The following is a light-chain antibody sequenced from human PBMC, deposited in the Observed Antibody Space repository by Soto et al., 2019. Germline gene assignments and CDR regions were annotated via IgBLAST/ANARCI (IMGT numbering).Light chain of an antibody. Sequence: QSVLTHPPSASGSPGQSVAISCTGTSSDVGGYNYVSWYQQHPGKAPKLMIYEVNKRPSGVPDRFYGSKSGNTAPLTVSGLQAEDEADYYSSSYAGSSNAFGNGTKVTVL. CDR2: EVN. CDR3: SSYAGSSNA. CDR1: SSDVGGYNY. V-gene: IGLV2-8*01. J-gene: IGLJ1*01.